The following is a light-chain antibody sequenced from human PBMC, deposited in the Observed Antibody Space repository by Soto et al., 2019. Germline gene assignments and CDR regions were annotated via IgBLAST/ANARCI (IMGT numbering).Light chain of an antibody. CDR3: QQRSNWPLT. V-gene: IGKV3-11*01. J-gene: IGKJ4*01. CDR1: QSINTY. CDR2: DAS. Sequence: EVVLTQSPATLSSSPGESVTLSCRASQSINTYLAWYQQKPGQAPRLLIYDASYRAAGIPSRFSGSGSGTDFTLTISSLEPADFAIYHCQQRSNWPLTFGGWTKVEI.